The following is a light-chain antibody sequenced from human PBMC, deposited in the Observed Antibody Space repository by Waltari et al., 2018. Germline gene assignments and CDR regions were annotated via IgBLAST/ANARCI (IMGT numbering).Light chain of an antibody. CDR2: EVS. CDR1: SSDVGGYNF. CDR3: SSYAGSMTLV. Sequence: QSALTQPPSASGSPGQSVTISCTGTSSDVGGYNFVSWYQQHPGKAPKLMIYEVSERPSGVPGRFAGSKSGNQASLTVSGLQTEDESDYYCSSYAGSMTLVFGGGTKLTVL. J-gene: IGLJ2*01. V-gene: IGLV2-8*01.